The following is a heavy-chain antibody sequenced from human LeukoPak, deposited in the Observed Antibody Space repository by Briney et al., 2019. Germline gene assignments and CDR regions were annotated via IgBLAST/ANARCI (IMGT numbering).Heavy chain of an antibody. Sequence: GGSLRLSCAASGFTFSIASMSWVRQAPGKGLEWVGQIKTKTDGGTTDHAAPVKGRFTISRDDSKNTLYLQMSSLETEDTAVYYCTTHRGYSSSPTFDYWGQGTLVTVSS. CDR2: IKTKTDGGTT. V-gene: IGHV3-15*01. CDR1: GFTFSIAS. CDR3: TTHRGYSSSPTFDY. J-gene: IGHJ4*02. D-gene: IGHD6-13*01.